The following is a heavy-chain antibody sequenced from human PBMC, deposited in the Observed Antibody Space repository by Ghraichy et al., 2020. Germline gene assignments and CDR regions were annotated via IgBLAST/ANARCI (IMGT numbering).Heavy chain of an antibody. V-gene: IGHV3-48*03. CDR2: ISSSGTSI. Sequence: GGSLRLSCAASGFTFSSYEMNWVRQAPGKGLEWVSKISSSGTSIYYADSVKGRFTISRDNAKNSLYLQMNSLRAEDMALYYCARDLRYCADGVCFPGGYYGMDVWGQGTTVTVSS. CDR3: ARDLRYCADGVCFPGGYYGMDV. CDR1: GFTFSSYE. J-gene: IGHJ6*02. D-gene: IGHD2-8*01.